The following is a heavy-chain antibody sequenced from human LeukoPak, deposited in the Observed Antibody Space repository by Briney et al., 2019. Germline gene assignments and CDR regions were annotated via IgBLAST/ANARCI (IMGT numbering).Heavy chain of an antibody. Sequence: ASVKVSCKTSGYSFTDYYMHWVRQAPGQGLEWMGWINPDSGGTSSAQKFQGRVTMTRDPSITTVYMKVRWLTSDDMAIYYCARADRLDGGPYLIGPWGQGTLVTVSS. CDR1: GYSFTDYY. CDR2: INPDSGGT. CDR3: ARADRLDGGPYLIGP. J-gene: IGHJ5*02. D-gene: IGHD3-16*01. V-gene: IGHV1-2*02.